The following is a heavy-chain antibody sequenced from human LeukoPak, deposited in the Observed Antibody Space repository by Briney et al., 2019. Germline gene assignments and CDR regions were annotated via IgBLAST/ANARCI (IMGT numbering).Heavy chain of an antibody. CDR3: ARDYYYDSPFTCGY. D-gene: IGHD3-22*01. CDR2: IYYSGST. CDR1: GGSISSHY. J-gene: IGHJ4*02. V-gene: IGHV4-59*11. Sequence: SETLSLTCTVSGGSISSHYWSWIRQPPGKGLEWIGYIYYSGSTNYNPSLKSRVTISVDTSKNQFSLKLSSVTAADTAVYYCARDYYYDSPFTCGYWGQGTLATVSS.